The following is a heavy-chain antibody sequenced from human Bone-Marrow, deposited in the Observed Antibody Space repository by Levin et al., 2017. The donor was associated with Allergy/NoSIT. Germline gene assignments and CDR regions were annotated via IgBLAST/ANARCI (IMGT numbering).Heavy chain of an antibody. D-gene: IGHD3-3*01. CDR3: AGVRDDDFWYHNGLPGDAFFDY. CDR1: GYNFRDYS. Sequence: GESLKISCKASGYNFRDYSISWLRQAPGQGLEWMGGISPKKGRTKFAQKFQGRLGVTTDTSTSTAYLELRTLRSDDTAIYYCAGVRDDDFWYHNGLPGDAFFDYWGQGTLVSVSS. CDR2: ISPKKGRT. J-gene: IGHJ4*02. V-gene: IGHV1-18*04.